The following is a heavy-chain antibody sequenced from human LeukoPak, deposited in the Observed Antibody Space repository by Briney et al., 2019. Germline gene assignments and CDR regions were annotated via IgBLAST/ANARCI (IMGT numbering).Heavy chain of an antibody. CDR2: ISSSGSTI. Sequence: GGSLRLSCAASGFTFSSYEMNWVRQAPGKGLEWVSYISSSGSTIYYADSVKGRFTISRDNAKNSLYLQMNSLRVEDTAVHYCAREPGGGRVFDSWGQGTLVTVSS. CDR3: AREPGGGRVFDS. D-gene: IGHD4-23*01. J-gene: IGHJ4*02. CDR1: GFTFSSYE. V-gene: IGHV3-48*03.